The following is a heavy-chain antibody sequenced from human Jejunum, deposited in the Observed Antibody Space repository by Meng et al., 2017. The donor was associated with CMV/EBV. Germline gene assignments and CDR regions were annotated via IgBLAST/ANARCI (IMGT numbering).Heavy chain of an antibody. J-gene: IGHJ1*01. CDR3: AKYTGGSDSNRTPPTD. D-gene: IGHD3-10*01. Sequence: SGFSFSSYAMSWVRQAPGKGLEWVSAISTGGGRTYYADSAKGRFVISRDSSKSTVYLQMNSLRAEDTAVYFCAKYTGGSDSNRTPPTDWGQGTLVTVSS. CDR2: ISTGGGRT. V-gene: IGHV3-23*01. CDR1: GFSFSSYA.